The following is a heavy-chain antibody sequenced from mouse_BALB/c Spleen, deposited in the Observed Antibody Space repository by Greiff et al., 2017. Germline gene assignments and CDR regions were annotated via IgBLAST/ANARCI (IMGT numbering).Heavy chain of an antibody. CDR3: ARHLTYSIDY. V-gene: IGHV1-26*01. CDR2: INPYNGAT. Sequence: EVQLQQSGPELVKPGASVKISCKASGYSFTGYYMHWVKQSHVKSLEWIGRINPYNGATSYNQNFKDKASLTVDKSSSTAYMELHSLTSEDSAVYYSARHLTYSIDYWGQGTSVTVSS. CDR1: GYSFTGYY. J-gene: IGHJ4*01.